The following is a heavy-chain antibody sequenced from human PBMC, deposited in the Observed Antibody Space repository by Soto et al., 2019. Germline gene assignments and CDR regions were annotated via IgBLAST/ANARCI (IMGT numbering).Heavy chain of an antibody. CDR2: MSYDGTTK. CDR1: GFIFSNYV. J-gene: IGHJ4*02. CDR3: AREVLWSRYFDY. D-gene: IGHD3-10*01. Sequence: QVQLVESVGGVVQPGRSLRLSCAASGFIFSNYVMYWVRQAPGKGLEWVAFMSYDGTTKYYADSVKGRFTISRDNSKNTLYLQMNSLRPEDTGVYYCAREVLWSRYFDYWGQGTLVTVSS. V-gene: IGHV3-30-3*01.